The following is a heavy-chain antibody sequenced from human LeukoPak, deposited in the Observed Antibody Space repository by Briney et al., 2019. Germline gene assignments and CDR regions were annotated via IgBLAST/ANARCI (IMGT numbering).Heavy chain of an antibody. CDR2: VDLLGRT. CDR3: AREGGPYRPLDY. Sequence: SGTLSLTCGVSGGSISNTNWWTWVRQRPGKGLEWIGEVDLLGRTNYNPSLKSRAAISVDKSENHISLWLTSVTAADTAVYYCAREGGPYRPLDYSGQGTLVTVSS. V-gene: IGHV4-4*02. CDR1: GGSISNTNW. J-gene: IGHJ4*02.